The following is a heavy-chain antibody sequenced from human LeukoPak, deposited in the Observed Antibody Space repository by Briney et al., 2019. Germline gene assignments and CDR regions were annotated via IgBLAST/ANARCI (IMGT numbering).Heavy chain of an antibody. D-gene: IGHD6-6*01. J-gene: IGHJ3*02. V-gene: IGHV1-24*01. CDR1: GYTFTSYD. CDR2: FDPEDGET. Sequence: ASVKVSCKASGYTFTSYDINWVRQAPGKGLEWMGGFDPEDGETIYAQKFQGRVTMTEDTSTDTAYMELSSLRSEDTAVYYCAKDSLSSPSAFDIWGQGTMVTVSS. CDR3: AKDSLSSPSAFDI.